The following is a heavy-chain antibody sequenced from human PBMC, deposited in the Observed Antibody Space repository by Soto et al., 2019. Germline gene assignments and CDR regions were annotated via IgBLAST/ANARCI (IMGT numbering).Heavy chain of an antibody. CDR3: ARVAGPYYYYGMDV. CDR1: GGNFSSYA. J-gene: IGHJ6*02. Sequence: SVKVSCKASGGNFSSYAISWVRQAPGQGLEWLGWIIPIFGTANYAQKFQGRVTITADKSTSTAYMELSSLRSEDTAVYYCARVAGPYYYYGMDVWGQGTTVTVSS. D-gene: IGHD6-19*01. V-gene: IGHV1-69*06. CDR2: IIPIFGTA.